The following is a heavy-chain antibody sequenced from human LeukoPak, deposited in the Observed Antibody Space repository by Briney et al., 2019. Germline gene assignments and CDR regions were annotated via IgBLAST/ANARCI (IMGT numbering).Heavy chain of an antibody. CDR1: GFTFSSYW. CDR3: ARSYSSSWYHY. Sequence: GGSLGLSCAASGFTFSSYWMSWVRQAPGKGLEWVANIKQDGSEKYYVDSVKGRFTISRDNAKNSLYLQMNSLRAEDTAVYYCARSYSSSWYHYWGQGTLVTVSS. D-gene: IGHD6-13*01. CDR2: IKQDGSEK. V-gene: IGHV3-7*01. J-gene: IGHJ4*02.